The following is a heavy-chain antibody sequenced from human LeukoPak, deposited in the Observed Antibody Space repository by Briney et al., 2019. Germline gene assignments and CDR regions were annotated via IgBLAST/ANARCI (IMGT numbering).Heavy chain of an antibody. V-gene: IGHV1-46*01. J-gene: IGHJ4*02. CDR3: ASNRFGGVIASSYFDY. Sequence: ASVKVSCKASGYVFIDYHLHWVRQAPGQGLEWMGIINPRGGSTSHAQKFQGRVTMTRDMSTNTVSLEMSSLTSDDTAVYYCASNRFGGVIASSYFDYWGQGTLVTVSS. D-gene: IGHD3-16*02. CDR1: GYVFIDYH. CDR2: INPRGGST.